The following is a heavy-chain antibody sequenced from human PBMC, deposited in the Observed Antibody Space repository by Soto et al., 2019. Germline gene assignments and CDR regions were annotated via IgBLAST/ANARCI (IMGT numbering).Heavy chain of an antibody. V-gene: IGHV3-7*01. D-gene: IGHD4-17*01. CDR1: GFRFRDYW. Sequence: PGGSLRLSFAASGFRFRDYWMYWVRQPPGKGLEWVANIKQDGSEKYYVDSVKGRFTISRDNARNSLFLQMDSLRAEDTAVYFCARVTTMGGYWGQGTLVTVSS. CDR3: ARVTTMGGY. J-gene: IGHJ4*02. CDR2: IKQDGSEK.